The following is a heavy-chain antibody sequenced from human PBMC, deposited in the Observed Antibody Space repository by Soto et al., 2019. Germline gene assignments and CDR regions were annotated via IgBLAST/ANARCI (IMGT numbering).Heavy chain of an antibody. D-gene: IGHD4-17*01. CDR3: ASQSTLKSSMDYGDSTDDAFDI. CDR2: IYYSGST. Sequence: QLQLQESGPGLVKPSETLSLTCTVSGGSISSSSYYWGWIRQPPGKGLEWIGSIYYSGSTYYNPSLKSRVTISVDTSKNQFSLKLSSVTAADTAVYYCASQSTLKSSMDYGDSTDDAFDIWGQGTMVTVSS. V-gene: IGHV4-39*01. J-gene: IGHJ3*02. CDR1: GGSISSSSYY.